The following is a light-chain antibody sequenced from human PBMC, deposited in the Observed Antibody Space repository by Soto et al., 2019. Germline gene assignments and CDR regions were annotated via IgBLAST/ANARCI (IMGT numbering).Light chain of an antibody. J-gene: IGKJ3*01. V-gene: IGKV4-1*01. CDR2: WAS. CDR1: RSVIHSSNNKNY. CDR3: QQYDNTPFT. Sequence: DTVMTQSQDSLAVSLGERATINCKSSRSVIHSSNNKNYLAWYQQKAGQPPKLLIYWASTRDSGVPDRFSGSGSGTYFTLTISSLQAEDVAVYYCQQYDNTPFTFGPGTKVDV.